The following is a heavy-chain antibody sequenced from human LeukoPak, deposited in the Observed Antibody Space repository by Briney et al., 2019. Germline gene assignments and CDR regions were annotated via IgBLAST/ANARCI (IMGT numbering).Heavy chain of an antibody. J-gene: IGHJ3*02. V-gene: IGHV1-2*02. Sequence: ASLKVSCKASGYTFTANYMHWVRQPPGQGLEYMGWINSNSGGTNYAQKFHGRVTMTRHTSISTVYMELSRLTSDDTAVYYCARDLGGNALDIWGQGTVVTVSS. CDR1: GYTFTANY. CDR3: ARDLGGNALDI. CDR2: INSNSGGT. D-gene: IGHD3-16*01.